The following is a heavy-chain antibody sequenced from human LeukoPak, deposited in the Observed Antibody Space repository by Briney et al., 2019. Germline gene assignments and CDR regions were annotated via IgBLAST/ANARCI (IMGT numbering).Heavy chain of an antibody. CDR2: INPNSGGT. CDR3: ARVAAAGTQWDY. V-gene: IGHV1-2*06. CDR1: GYTFTGYY. D-gene: IGHD6-13*01. Sequence: ASVKVSCKASGYTFTGYYMHWVRQAPGQGLEWVGRINPNSGGTNYAQKFQGRVTMTRDTSISTAYMELSRLRSDDTAVYYCARVAAAGTQWDYWGQGTLVTVSS. J-gene: IGHJ4*02.